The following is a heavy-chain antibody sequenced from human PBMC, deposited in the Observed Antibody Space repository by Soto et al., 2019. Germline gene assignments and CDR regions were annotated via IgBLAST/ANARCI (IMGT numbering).Heavy chain of an antibody. J-gene: IGHJ4*02. CDR2: IYHSGST. CDR1: GGSISSSNW. Sequence: QVQLQESGPGLVKPSGTLSLTCAVSGGSISSSNWWSWVRQPPGKGLEWIGEIYHSGSTNYNPSLKSRVTISVDKSKNQFSLKLRSVTAADTDVYYCARGVLLWFGELLGRRYFDYWGQGTLVTVSS. D-gene: IGHD3-10*01. V-gene: IGHV4-4*02. CDR3: ARGVLLWFGELLGRRYFDY.